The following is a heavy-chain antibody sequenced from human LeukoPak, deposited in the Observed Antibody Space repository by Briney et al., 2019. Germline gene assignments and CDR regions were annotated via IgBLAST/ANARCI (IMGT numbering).Heavy chain of an antibody. CDR2: IKQDGSEK. J-gene: IGHJ4*02. Sequence: GGSLRLSCAASGFTFSSYRMNWVRQAPGKGLEWVANIKQDGSEKYYVDSVKGRFTISRDNAKNSLYLQMNSLRAEDTAVYYCARVGYSSSCFDYWGQGTLVTVSS. D-gene: IGHD6-13*01. CDR3: ARVGYSSSCFDY. V-gene: IGHV3-7*04. CDR1: GFTFSSYR.